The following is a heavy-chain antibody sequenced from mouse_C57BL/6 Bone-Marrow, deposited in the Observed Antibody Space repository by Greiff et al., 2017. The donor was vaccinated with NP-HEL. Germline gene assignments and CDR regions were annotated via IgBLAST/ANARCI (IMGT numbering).Heavy chain of an antibody. J-gene: IGHJ2*01. CDR1: GYSFTSYY. V-gene: IGHV1-66*01. CDR2: IYPGSGNT. D-gene: IGHD2-4*01. Sequence: VKLQESGPELVKPGASVKISCKASGYSFTSYYIHWVKQRPGQGLEWIGWIYPGSGNTKYNEKFKGKATLTADTSSSTAYMQLSSLTSEDSAVYYCARGRLPGDYWGQGTTLTVSS. CDR3: ARGRLPGDY.